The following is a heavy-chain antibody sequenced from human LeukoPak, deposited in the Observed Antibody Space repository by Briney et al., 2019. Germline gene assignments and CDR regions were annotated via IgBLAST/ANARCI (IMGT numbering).Heavy chain of an antibody. V-gene: IGHV1-69*04. J-gene: IGHJ5*02. CDR2: IIPILTIP. CDR3: AYGDYNLASFGP. Sequence: SVKVSCKASGGTFTHYAISWVRQAPGQGLEWMGRIIPILTIPNYAQNFKGRVTITADKATDTAYMELSSLRSEDTAMYYCAYGDYNLASFGPWGERALGTVSS. D-gene: IGHD4-17*01. CDR1: GGTFTHYA.